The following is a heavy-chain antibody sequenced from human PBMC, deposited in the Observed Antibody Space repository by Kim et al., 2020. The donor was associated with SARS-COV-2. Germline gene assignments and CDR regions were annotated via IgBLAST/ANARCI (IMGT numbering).Heavy chain of an antibody. CDR3: ARSDILTGYYTFNAFDI. Sequence: GESLKISCKGSGYSFTSYWIGWVRQMPGKGLEWMGIIYPGDSDTRYSPSFQGQVTISADKSISTAYLQWSSLKASDTAMYYCARSDILTGYYTFNAFDIWGQGTMVTVSS. CDR1: GYSFTSYW. D-gene: IGHD3-9*01. J-gene: IGHJ3*02. CDR2: IYPGDSDT. V-gene: IGHV5-51*01.